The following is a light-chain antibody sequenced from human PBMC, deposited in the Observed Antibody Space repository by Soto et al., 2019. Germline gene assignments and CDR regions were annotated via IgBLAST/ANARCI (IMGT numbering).Light chain of an antibody. CDR1: QNINRW. CDR3: QQANSFPHT. CDR2: ATS. Sequence: DIQMTQSPSSVSASVGDRVINTCRASQNINRWLAWYQQKPGKAPQLLIYATSTLHSGVPSRFSGSGSGTDFTLTVSSLQPEDFATYYCQQANSFPHTLGGGTRVEIK. V-gene: IGKV1-12*01. J-gene: IGKJ4*01.